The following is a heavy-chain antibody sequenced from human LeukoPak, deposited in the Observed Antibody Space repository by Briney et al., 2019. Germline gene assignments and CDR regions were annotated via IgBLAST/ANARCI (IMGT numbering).Heavy chain of an antibody. Sequence: SETLSLTCTVSGGSISSSSYYWGWIRQPPGKGLEWIGSIYYSGSTYYNPSLKSRVTISVDTSKNQFSLKLRSVTAADTAVYYCARISSSNWYNERGAFDVWGQGTMVTVSS. CDR1: GGSISSSSYY. V-gene: IGHV4-39*07. CDR3: ARISSSNWYNERGAFDV. CDR2: IYYSGST. J-gene: IGHJ3*01. D-gene: IGHD6-13*01.